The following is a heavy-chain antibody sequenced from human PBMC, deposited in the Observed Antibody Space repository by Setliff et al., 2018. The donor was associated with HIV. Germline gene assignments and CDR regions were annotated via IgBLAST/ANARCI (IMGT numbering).Heavy chain of an antibody. Sequence: ASVKVSCKASGYTFTSYGISWVRQAPGQGLEWMGWISAYNGNTNYAQKLQGRVTMTTDKSTSTAYMELSSLRSEDTAVYYCASNDYVSPPTRPWGQGTLVTVSS. V-gene: IGHV1-18*01. D-gene: IGHD4-17*01. CDR2: ISAYNGNT. J-gene: IGHJ5*02. CDR3: ASNDYVSPPTRP. CDR1: GYTFTSYG.